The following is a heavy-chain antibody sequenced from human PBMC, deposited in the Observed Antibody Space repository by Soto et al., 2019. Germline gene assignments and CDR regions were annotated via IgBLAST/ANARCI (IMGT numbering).Heavy chain of an antibody. CDR1: GVSISSSSYY. D-gene: IGHD2-15*01. CDR3: ARPGVADAFDI. J-gene: IGHJ3*02. V-gene: IGHV4-39*01. Sequence: SETLSLTCTVSGVSISSSSYYWGWIRQPPGKGLEWIGRIYYSGSTYYNPSLKSRVTISVDTSKNQFSLKLSSVTAADTAVYYCARPGVADAFDIWGQGTMVTVSS. CDR2: IYYSGST.